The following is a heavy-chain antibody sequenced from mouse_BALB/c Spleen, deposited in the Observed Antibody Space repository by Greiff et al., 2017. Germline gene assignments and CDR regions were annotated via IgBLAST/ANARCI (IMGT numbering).Heavy chain of an antibody. CDR2: INPNNGGT. Sequence: EVQLQQSGPELVKPGASVKIPCKASGYTFTDYNMDWVKQSHGKSLEWIGDINPNNGGTIYNQKFKGKATLTVDKSSSTAYMELRSLTSEDTAVYYCARRGGYYVWYFDVWGAGTTVTVSS. CDR1: GYTFTDYN. J-gene: IGHJ1*01. CDR3: ARRGGYYVWYFDV. V-gene: IGHV1-18*01. D-gene: IGHD2-3*01.